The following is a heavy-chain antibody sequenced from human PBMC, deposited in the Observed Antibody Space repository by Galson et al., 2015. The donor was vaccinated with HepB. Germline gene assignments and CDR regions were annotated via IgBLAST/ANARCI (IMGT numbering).Heavy chain of an antibody. Sequence: SLRLSCAASGLTFSSYGMHWVRQAPGKGLEWVAFIRYDGSNKYYADSVKGRFTISRDNSKNTLYLQMNSLRAEDTAVYYCANCRGHTTYYYGMDVWGQGTTVTVSS. CDR1: GLTFSSYG. V-gene: IGHV3-30*02. J-gene: IGHJ6*02. CDR2: IRYDGSNK. CDR3: ANCRGHTTYYYGMDV. D-gene: IGHD2-15*01.